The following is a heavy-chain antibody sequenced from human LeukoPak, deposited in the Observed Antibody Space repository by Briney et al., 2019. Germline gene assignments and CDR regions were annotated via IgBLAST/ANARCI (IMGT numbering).Heavy chain of an antibody. CDR3: ASGNNYDRAGPYYFDY. Sequence: ASVKVSCKASGYTFSGYYIHWVRQAPGQGLEWMGWINPNSGGTNYAQKFQGRVTMTRDTSISTAYMELSRLRSDDTAVHYCASGNNYDRAGPYYFDYWGQGTLVTVSS. CDR1: GYTFSGYY. D-gene: IGHD3-22*01. CDR2: INPNSGGT. J-gene: IGHJ4*02. V-gene: IGHV1-2*02.